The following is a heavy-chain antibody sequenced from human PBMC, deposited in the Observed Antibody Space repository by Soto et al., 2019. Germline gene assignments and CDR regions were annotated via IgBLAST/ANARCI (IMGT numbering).Heavy chain of an antibody. J-gene: IGHJ4*02. V-gene: IGHV3-23*01. CDR1: GFTFSSYT. D-gene: IGHD3-10*01. Sequence: EVQLLESGGGLVQPGGSLRLSCAASGFTFSSYTVSWVRQAPGKGLEWVSTMSGSGGTTDYADSVKGRFSISRDNSKNTLYLQMNSLRGEDTAVYYCAKPGTGFDYWGQGTLVTVSA. CDR2: MSGSGGTT. CDR3: AKPGTGFDY.